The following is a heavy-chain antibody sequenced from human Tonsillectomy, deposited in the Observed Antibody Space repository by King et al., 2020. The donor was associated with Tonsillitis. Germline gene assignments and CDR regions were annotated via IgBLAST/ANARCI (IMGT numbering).Heavy chain of an antibody. CDR3: ARGVAGMGIRFDH. CDR1: GGSMTNYH. Sequence: VQLQESGPGLVKPSETLSLTCSVSGGSMTNYHWGWIRQPPGERPEWVGYINYSGETYYNRSLRSRVTISVDTSKNQFSLNLSHLTVVDTAVYYCARGVAGMGIRFDHWGQGILVTVSS. CDR2: INYSGET. D-gene: IGHD1-26*01. V-gene: IGHV4-59*12. J-gene: IGHJ4*02.